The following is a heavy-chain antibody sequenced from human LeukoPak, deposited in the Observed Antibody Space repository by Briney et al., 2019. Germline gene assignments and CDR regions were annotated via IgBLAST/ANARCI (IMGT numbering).Heavy chain of an antibody. Sequence: GGPLEIFLQGSGFRSTNYWIGWGRPGPGKGPEWMGINYPGDSDTRYSPSVQGQVTLSDDNSISPGYLQGESPKASHHALYFCSGRLRFGELLSPHFDYWGQGTLVTVSS. D-gene: IGHD3-10*01. CDR1: GFRSTNYW. CDR3: SGRLRFGELLSPHFDY. V-gene: IGHV5-51*01. J-gene: IGHJ4*02. CDR2: NYPGDSDT.